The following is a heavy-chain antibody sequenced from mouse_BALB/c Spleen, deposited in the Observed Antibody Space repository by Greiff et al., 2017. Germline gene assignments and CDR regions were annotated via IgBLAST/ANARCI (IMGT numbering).Heavy chain of an antibody. CDR3: ARHEEKGFLTGWFAY. CDR1: GYTFTEYI. V-gene: IGHV1-62-2*01. Sequence: VKLQESGAGLVKPGASVKLSCKASGYTFTEYIIHWVKQRSGQGLEWIRWFYPGSGSIKYNEKFKDKATLTADKSSSTVYMELSRLTSEDSAVYFCARHEEKGFLTGWFAYWGQGTLVTVSA. CDR2: FYPGSGSI. J-gene: IGHJ3*01. D-gene: IGHD4-1*01.